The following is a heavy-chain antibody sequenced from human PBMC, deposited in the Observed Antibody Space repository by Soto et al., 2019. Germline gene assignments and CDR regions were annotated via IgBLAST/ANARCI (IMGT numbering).Heavy chain of an antibody. CDR2: IYHSGMT. J-gene: IGHJ3*02. Sequence: QVQLQESGPGLVKPSQTLSLTCTVSGGSISTGGYYWSWIRQHPGRGLEWIGYIYHSGMTFSNPSLQSRVAISIDTSKNKVSLKLSSVTAADTAVYYCATVRWELHDAFDIWGQGTVVSVSS. CDR1: GGSISTGGYY. CDR3: ATVRWELHDAFDI. V-gene: IGHV4-31*03. D-gene: IGHD1-26*01.